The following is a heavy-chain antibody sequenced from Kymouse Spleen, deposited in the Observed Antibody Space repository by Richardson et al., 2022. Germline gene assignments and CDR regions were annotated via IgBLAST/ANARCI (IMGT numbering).Heavy chain of an antibody. CDR2: ISYDGSNK. CDR1: GFTFSSYG. CDR3: AKLLWFGGMDV. J-gene: IGHJ6*02. Sequence: QVQLVESGGGVVQPGRSLRLSCAASGFTFSSYGMHWVRQAPGKGLEWVAVISYDGSNKYYADSVKGRFTISRDNSKNTLYLQMNSLRAEDTAVYYCAKLLWFGGMDVWGQGTTVTVSS. D-gene: IGHD3-10*01. V-gene: IGHV3-30*18.